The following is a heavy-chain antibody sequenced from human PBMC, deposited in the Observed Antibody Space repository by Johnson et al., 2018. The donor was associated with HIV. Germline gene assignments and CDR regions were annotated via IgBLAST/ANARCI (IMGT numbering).Heavy chain of an antibody. D-gene: IGHD7-27*01. CDR2: ICGSGGST. V-gene: IGHV3-23*04. CDR1: GFTFSSYA. J-gene: IGHJ3*02. Sequence: VQLVESGGGLVQPGGSLRLSCAASGFTFSSYAMSWVRQAPGKGLEWVSAICGSGGSTYYADSVKGRFTISRDNSKNTLYLQMNSLRAEDTAVYYCASGDELGDDAFDIWGQGTMVTVSS. CDR3: ASGDELGDDAFDI.